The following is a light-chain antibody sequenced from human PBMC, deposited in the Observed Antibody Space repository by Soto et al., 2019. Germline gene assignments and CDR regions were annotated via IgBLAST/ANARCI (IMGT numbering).Light chain of an antibody. J-gene: IGKJ4*01. V-gene: IGKV1-39*01. CDR3: QQSYGTPLT. Sequence: DIQMTQSPSSLSASVGDRVTITCRASQSISSYLNWYQQKPGKAPKPLIYAASSLQSGVPSRFSGSGSGTDFTLTISSLQREDIATYYCQQSYGTPLTFGGGTKVEIK. CDR1: QSISSY. CDR2: AAS.